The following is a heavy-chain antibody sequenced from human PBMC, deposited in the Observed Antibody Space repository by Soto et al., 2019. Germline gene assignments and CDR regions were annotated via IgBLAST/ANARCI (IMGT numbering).Heavy chain of an antibody. CDR2: LHQSGTT. CDR3: TAGSGWLVDY. Sequence: ASETLSLTCSVSGGPVYNYYYGWFRQPPGKGLEWIGYLHQSGTTKYNPSLKSRVTVSEDTSNNHFSLRLQSVTAADTAVYFCTAGSGWLVDYWGQGTLVTVSS. D-gene: IGHD6-19*01. CDR1: GGPVYNYY. V-gene: IGHV4-59*08. J-gene: IGHJ4*02.